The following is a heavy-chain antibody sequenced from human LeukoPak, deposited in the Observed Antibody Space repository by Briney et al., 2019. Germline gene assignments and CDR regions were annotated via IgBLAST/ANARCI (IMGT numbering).Heavy chain of an antibody. V-gene: IGHV1-69*05. D-gene: IGHD2-21*02. CDR2: IIPIFGTA. CDR1: GGTFSSYA. J-gene: IGHJ4*02. Sequence: SVKVSCKASGGTFSSYAISWVRQAPGQGLEWMGRIIPIFGTANYAQKFQGRVTITTDESTSTAYMELSSLRSEDTAVDYCAREVDVGPYCGGDCYSDYWGQGTLVTVSS. CDR3: AREVDVGPYCGGDCYSDY.